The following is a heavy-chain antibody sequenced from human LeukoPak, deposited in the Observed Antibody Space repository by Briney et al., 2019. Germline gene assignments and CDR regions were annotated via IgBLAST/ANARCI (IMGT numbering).Heavy chain of an antibody. CDR2: IYTSGST. CDR3: ARASSGSYYYFDY. CDR1: GDSISSYS. V-gene: IGHV4-4*07. Sequence: SETLSLTCTVSGDSISSYSWNWLRQPAGKGLEWIGRIYTSGSTNYNPSLKSRVTMSVDTSKNQFSLKLSSVTAADTAIYYCARASSGSYYYFDYWGQGTLVTVSS. D-gene: IGHD3-22*01. J-gene: IGHJ4*02.